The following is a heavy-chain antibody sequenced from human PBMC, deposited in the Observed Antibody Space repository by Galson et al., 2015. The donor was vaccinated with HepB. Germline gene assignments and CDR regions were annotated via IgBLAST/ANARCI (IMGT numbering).Heavy chain of an antibody. D-gene: IGHD2-2*01. Sequence: SVKVSCKASGYTFTSYGISWVRQAPGQGLEWMGWISAYNGNTNYAQKLQGRVTMTTDTSTSTAYMELRSLRSDDTAVYFCARFPRDDIVVVPAAFYGMDVWGQGTTVTVSS. CDR1: GYTFTSYG. CDR3: ARFPRDDIVVVPAAFYGMDV. CDR2: ISAYNGNT. V-gene: IGHV1-18*04. J-gene: IGHJ6*02.